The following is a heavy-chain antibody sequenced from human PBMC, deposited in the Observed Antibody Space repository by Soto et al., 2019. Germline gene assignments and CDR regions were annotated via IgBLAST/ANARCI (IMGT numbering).Heavy chain of an antibody. CDR1: GYTFTSYE. CDR3: AKNSGPNWYFDL. Sequence: QVQLVQSGPEVKKPGASVKVSCKASGYTFTSYEITWVRQAPGQGLEWMGWISGYNGITNYAQKFQGGVTMTTETSTSTAYMELRSLRSDDTAVYYCAKNSGPNWYFDLWGRGTLVTVSS. CDR2: ISGYNGIT. V-gene: IGHV1-18*01. D-gene: IGHD1-26*01. J-gene: IGHJ2*01.